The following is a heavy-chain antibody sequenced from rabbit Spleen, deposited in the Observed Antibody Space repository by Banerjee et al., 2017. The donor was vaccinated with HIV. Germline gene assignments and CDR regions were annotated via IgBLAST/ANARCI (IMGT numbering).Heavy chain of an antibody. CDR2: IYPITETT. CDR1: GGTITNYW. D-gene: IGHD1-1*01. J-gene: IGHJ4*01. Sequence: QQLVESGGGLVQPGGSLTLSCKAYGGTITNYWMNWVRQAPGKGLEWIGVIYPITETTYYANWVNGRFTISTDNAQNTVDLQMTSLTTADTATYFCAREDVGGSVSLWGPGTLVTVS. V-gene: IGHV1S7*01. CDR3: AREDVGGSVSL.